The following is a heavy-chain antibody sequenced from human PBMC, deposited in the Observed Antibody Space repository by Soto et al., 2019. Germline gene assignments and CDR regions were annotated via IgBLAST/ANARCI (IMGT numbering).Heavy chain of an antibody. CDR3: ARDSGTYYDFWSGTRGNWFDP. J-gene: IGHJ5*02. V-gene: IGHV4-34*01. CDR1: GGSFSCYY. Sequence: SETLSLTCAVYGGSFSCYYWSWIRQPPGKGLEWIGEINHSGSTNYNPSLKSRVTISVDTSKNQFSLKLSSVTAADTAVYYCARDSGTYYDFWSGTRGNWFDPWGQGTLVTVSS. CDR2: INHSGST. D-gene: IGHD3-3*01.